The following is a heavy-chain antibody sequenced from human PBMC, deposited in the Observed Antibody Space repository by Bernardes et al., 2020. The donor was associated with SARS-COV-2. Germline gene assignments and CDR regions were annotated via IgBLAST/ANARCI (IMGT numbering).Heavy chain of an antibody. CDR3: ARGDVVVPAAIGHYYYGMDV. V-gene: IGHV1-2*04. Sequence: ASVKVSCKASGYTFTGYYMHWVRQAPGQGLEWMGWINPNSGGTNYAQKFQGWVTMTRDTSISTAYMELSRLRSDDTAVYYCARGDVVVPAAIGHYYYGMDVWGQGTTVTVSS. J-gene: IGHJ6*02. CDR1: GYTFTGYY. CDR2: INPNSGGT. D-gene: IGHD2-2*01.